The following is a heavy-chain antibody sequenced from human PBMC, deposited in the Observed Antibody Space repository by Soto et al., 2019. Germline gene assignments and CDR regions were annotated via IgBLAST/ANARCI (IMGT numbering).Heavy chain of an antibody. CDR3: ARDGDVVLKTYYYDSSDPSAHAFDI. CDR2: IKQDGSEK. D-gene: IGHD3-22*01. Sequence: GGSLRLSCAASGFTFSSYWMSWVRQAPGKGLEWVANIKQDGSEKYYVDSVKGRFTISRDNAKNSLYLQMNSLRAEDTAVYYCARDGDVVLKTYYYDSSDPSAHAFDIWGQGTMVTVSS. CDR1: GFTFSSYW. V-gene: IGHV3-7*04. J-gene: IGHJ3*02.